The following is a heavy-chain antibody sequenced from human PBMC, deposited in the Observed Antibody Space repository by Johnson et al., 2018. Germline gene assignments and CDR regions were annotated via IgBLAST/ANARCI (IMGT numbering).Heavy chain of an antibody. V-gene: IGHV3-33*01. D-gene: IGHD2-8*01. CDR3: ARDPWQNGRMDV. J-gene: IGHJ6*02. Sequence: QVQLVESGGGVVQPGRSLRLSCEASGFTFSNYGMHWARQAPGKGLEWVAVIWYVGSNTYYADSVKGRFTISRDNSKNKLYPQMNSLRAEDTAVYYWARDPWQNGRMDVWGQGTTVTVSS. CDR2: IWYVGSNT. CDR1: GFTFSNYG.